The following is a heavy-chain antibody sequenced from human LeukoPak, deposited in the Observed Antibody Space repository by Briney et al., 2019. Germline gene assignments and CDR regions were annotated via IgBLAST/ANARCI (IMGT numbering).Heavy chain of an antibody. J-gene: IGHJ3*02. CDR3: ARGGRGSAAVVAPRSFDI. CDR1: GFTVSSIH. V-gene: IGHV3-53*01. Sequence: GGSLGLSCAASGFTVSSIHMVWVRQAPGKGLEWVSVTYTGGNSYYADSVKGRFIISRDISKNTLYLQMNSLRAEDSALYYCARGGRGSAAVVAPRSFDIWGQGTMVTVSS. CDR2: TYTGGNS. D-gene: IGHD3-22*01.